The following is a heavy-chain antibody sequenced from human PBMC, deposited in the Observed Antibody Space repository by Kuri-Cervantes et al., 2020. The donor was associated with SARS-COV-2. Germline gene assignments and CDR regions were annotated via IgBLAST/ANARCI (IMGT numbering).Heavy chain of an antibody. V-gene: IGHV1-18*04. CDR3: ARGIVVVPAAIDYLGFDY. Sequence: ASVKVSCKASGYTFTSYGISWERQAPGQGLEWMGWISAYNGNTNYAQKLQGRVTMTTDTSTSTAYMELRSLRSDDTAVYYCARGIVVVPAAIDYLGFDYWGQGTLVTVSS. CDR1: GYTFTSYG. CDR2: ISAYNGNT. J-gene: IGHJ4*02. D-gene: IGHD2-2*01.